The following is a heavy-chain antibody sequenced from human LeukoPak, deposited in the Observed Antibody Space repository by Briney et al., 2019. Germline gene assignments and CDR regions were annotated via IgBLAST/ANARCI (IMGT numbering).Heavy chain of an antibody. D-gene: IGHD2-21*01. CDR2: IYENGGTT. J-gene: IGHJ4*02. Sequence: GGSLRLSCVGSGFSFRSHAMSWVRQAPEKGLEFVSGIYENGGTTYYADSVKGRFSISRDNSKNTLYLQMDSLRGEDTTVYYCAKDFRIGYSAHFDYWGQGALVTVSS. CDR1: GFSFRSHA. CDR3: AKDFRIGYSAHFDY. V-gene: IGHV3-23*01.